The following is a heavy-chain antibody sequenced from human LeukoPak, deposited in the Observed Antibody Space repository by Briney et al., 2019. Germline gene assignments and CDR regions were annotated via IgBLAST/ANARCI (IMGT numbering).Heavy chain of an antibody. D-gene: IGHD6-25*01. CDR3: ARDEDADYLYYGMDV. J-gene: IGHJ6*02. Sequence: PGGSLRLSCAASGFTFSSYEMNWVRQAPGKGLEWVSYISGRGNSVHYADSVKGRFTISRDNAKKSLYLQMNSLRAEDTAVYYCARDEDADYLYYGMDVWGQGTTVTVSS. CDR1: GFTFSSYE. V-gene: IGHV3-48*03. CDR2: ISGRGNSV.